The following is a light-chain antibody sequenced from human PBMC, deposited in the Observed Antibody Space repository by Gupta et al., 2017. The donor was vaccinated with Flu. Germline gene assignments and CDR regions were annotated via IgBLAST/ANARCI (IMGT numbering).Light chain of an antibody. CDR3: QVWDSSSAHRV. Sequence: SYVLTQPPSVSVAPGQTATITCGGNNIGRKGVHWYQQRPGQAPVLVVYDDSNRPPGIPERFSGSNSGNPATLIISRVEAGDEADYYCQVWDSSSAHRVFGPATQVTVL. V-gene: IGLV3-21*02. CDR1: NIGRKG. J-gene: IGLJ1*01. CDR2: DDS.